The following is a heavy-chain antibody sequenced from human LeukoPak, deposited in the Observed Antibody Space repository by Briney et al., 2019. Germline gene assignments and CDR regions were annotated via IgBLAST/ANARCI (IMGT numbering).Heavy chain of an antibody. CDR3: AREYYYMDV. CDR1: GGSMTSDY. J-gene: IGHJ6*03. V-gene: IGHV4-59*01. Sequence: SETLSLTCTVSGGSMTSDYWSWIRQPPGKGLEWIGYIYYSGSTNYNPSLKSRVTISIDTSKNQFSLKMNSVTAADTAVYYCAREYYYMDVWGKGTTVTVSS. CDR2: IYYSGST.